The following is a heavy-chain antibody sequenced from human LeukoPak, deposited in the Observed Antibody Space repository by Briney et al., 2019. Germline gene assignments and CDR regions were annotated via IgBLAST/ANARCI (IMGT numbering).Heavy chain of an antibody. CDR3: AGSQSRIAAAGLND. CDR1: GFTFSSYG. D-gene: IGHD6-13*01. V-gene: IGHV3-30*02. CDR2: IRYDGSNK. J-gene: IGHJ4*02. Sequence: GGSLRLSCAASGFTFSSYGMHWVRQAPGKGLEWVAFIRYDGSNKYYADSVKGRFTISRDNSKNTLYLQMNSLRAEDTAVYYCAGSQSRIAAAGLNDWGQGTLVTVSS.